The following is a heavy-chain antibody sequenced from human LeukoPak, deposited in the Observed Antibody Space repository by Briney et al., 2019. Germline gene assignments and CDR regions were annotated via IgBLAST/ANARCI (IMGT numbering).Heavy chain of an antibody. J-gene: IGHJ4*02. CDR1: GFTVSGNY. Sequence: GGSLRLSCSASGFTVSGNYMSWLRQAPGKGLQWVSVIYSGGSTNYADSVKGRFTISRDNSKNTLYLQMNSLRAEDTAVYYCARNYYGSGSYSLISFDSWGQGTLVTVSS. CDR2: IYSGGST. V-gene: IGHV3-66*01. CDR3: ARNYYGSGSYSLISFDS. D-gene: IGHD3-10*01.